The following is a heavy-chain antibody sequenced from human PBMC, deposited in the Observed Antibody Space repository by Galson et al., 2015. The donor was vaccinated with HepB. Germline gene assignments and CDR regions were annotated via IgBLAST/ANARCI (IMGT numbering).Heavy chain of an antibody. CDR1: GYTFTSYY. CDR3: ARAYPSPLYYYDSSGYSGAFDI. J-gene: IGHJ3*02. Sequence: SVKASCKASGYTFTSYYMHWVRQAPGQGLEWMGIINPSGGSTSYAQKFQGRVTMTRDTSTSTVYMELSSLRSEDTAVYYCARAYPSPLYYYDSSGYSGAFDIWGQGTMVTVSS. D-gene: IGHD3-22*01. CDR2: INPSGGST. V-gene: IGHV1-46*01.